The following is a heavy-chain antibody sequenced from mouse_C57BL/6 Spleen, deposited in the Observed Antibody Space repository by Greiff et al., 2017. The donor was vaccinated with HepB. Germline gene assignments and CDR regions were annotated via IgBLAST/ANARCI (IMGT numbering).Heavy chain of an antibody. CDR3: TRGDYGSSSDY. Sequence: VQLQQSGAELVRPGASVTLSCKASGYTFTDYEMHWVKQTPVHGLEWIGAIDPETGGTAYNQKFKGKAILTADKSSSTAYMALRSLTSEDSAVYYCTRGDYGSSSDYWGQGTTLTVSS. D-gene: IGHD1-1*01. V-gene: IGHV1-15*01. CDR1: GYTFTDYE. J-gene: IGHJ2*01. CDR2: IDPETGGT.